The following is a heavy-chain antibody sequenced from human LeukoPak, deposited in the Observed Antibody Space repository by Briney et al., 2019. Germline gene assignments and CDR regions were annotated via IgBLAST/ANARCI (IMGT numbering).Heavy chain of an antibody. V-gene: IGHV1-46*01. CDR2: INPSGGST. CDR3: ARVSVSMAYGYYYYYMDV. Sequence: GASVKVSCKASGYTFTSYYMHWVRQAPGQGLEWMGIINPSGGSTSYAQKFQGRVTMTRDMSTSTVYMELSSLRSEDTAVYYCARVSVSMAYGYYYYYMDVWGKGTTVTVSS. CDR1: GYTFTSYY. D-gene: IGHD2/OR15-2a*01. J-gene: IGHJ6*03.